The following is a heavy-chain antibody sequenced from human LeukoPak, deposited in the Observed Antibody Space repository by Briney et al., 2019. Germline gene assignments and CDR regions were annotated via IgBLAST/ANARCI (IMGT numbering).Heavy chain of an antibody. CDR3: AKPISGGLAMTADWFHP. CDR2: INANSGTT. J-gene: IGHJ5*01. CDR1: GFAFSVYA. V-gene: IGHV3-23*01. Sequence: GGSLRLSCAASGFAFSVYAMSWLRQPPGKGLEWVSTINANSGTTSYAASVRGRFSISRDNPKNTLYLQLNTLRADDTATYYCAKPISGGLAMTADWFHPWGEGTLVVVSS. D-gene: IGHD6-19*01.